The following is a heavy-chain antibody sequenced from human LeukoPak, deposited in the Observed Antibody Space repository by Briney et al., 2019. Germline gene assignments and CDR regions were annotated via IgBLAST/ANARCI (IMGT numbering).Heavy chain of an antibody. CDR2: IYHSGST. CDR3: ARQPRGHTSWGTQAHAFDI. V-gene: IGHV4-4*02. D-gene: IGHD1-7*01. Sequence: SETLSLTCAVSGGPISSSNWWSWVRQPPGKGLEWIGEIYHSGSTNYNPSLKSRVTISVDTSKNQFSLKLSSVTAADTAVYYCARQPRGHTSWGTQAHAFDIWGQGTMVTVSS. CDR1: GGPISSSNW. J-gene: IGHJ3*02.